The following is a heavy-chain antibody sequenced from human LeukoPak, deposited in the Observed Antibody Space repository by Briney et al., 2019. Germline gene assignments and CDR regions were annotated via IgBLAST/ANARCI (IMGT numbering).Heavy chain of an antibody. D-gene: IGHD2-2*01. V-gene: IGHV1-69*13. CDR3: ARDPPGVPAAAYYYYGMDV. Sequence: ASVKVSCKASGDTFSSYAISWVRRAPGQGLEWMGGIIPIFGTANYAQKFQGRVTITADESTSTAYMELSSLRSEDTAVYYCARDPPGVPAAAYYYYGMDVWGKGTTVTVSS. CDR1: GDTFSSYA. J-gene: IGHJ6*04. CDR2: IIPIFGTA.